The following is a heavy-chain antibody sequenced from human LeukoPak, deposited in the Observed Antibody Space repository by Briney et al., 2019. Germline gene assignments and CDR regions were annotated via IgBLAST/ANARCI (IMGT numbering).Heavy chain of an antibody. CDR3: ARGSSLGYCTGTSCYHRYFNY. D-gene: IGHD2-2*01. CDR2: ISGNGDHT. CDR1: GFSFIGYA. Sequence: PGGSLRLSCAASGFSFIGYAMHWVRQAPGKGLEYVSAISGNGDHTYYANSVKGRFTISRDNSKNTLYLQMGSLRGEDMAVYYCARGSSLGYCTGTSCYHRYFNYWGQGALVTVSS. V-gene: IGHV3-64*01. J-gene: IGHJ4*02.